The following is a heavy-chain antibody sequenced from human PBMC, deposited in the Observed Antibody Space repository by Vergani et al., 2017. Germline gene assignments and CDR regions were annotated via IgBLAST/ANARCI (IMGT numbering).Heavy chain of an antibody. D-gene: IGHD3-22*01. V-gene: IGHV5-51*03. Sequence: EVQLEQSGAAVKKPGESLEISCKGSGYSFSRNWIAWVRERPGQGLEWMGMIYPGNSETRNNPSFRGQVTMSVDKSISTAYLQRSSLRASDSAMYYCARLYGRDSSGSKYFDYWGQGTLVTVSS. CDR1: GYSFSRNW. CDR3: ARLYGRDSSGSKYFDY. J-gene: IGHJ4*02. CDR2: IYPGNSET.